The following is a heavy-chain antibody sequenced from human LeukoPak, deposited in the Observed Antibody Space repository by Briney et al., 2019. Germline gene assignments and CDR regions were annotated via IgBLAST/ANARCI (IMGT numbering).Heavy chain of an antibody. CDR2: TYGDGGT. V-gene: IGHV3-66*02. CDR1: GFTFSNAW. D-gene: IGHD5-24*01. CDR3: ASPLRDAYNYWYFDL. Sequence: GGSLRPSCAASGFTFSNAWMSWVRQAPGKGLEWVSATYGDGGTNYADSAKGRFTVSRDGSKNTLYLQMNSLRAEDTAVYYCASPLRDAYNYWYFDLWGRAPLFTVSS. J-gene: IGHJ2*01.